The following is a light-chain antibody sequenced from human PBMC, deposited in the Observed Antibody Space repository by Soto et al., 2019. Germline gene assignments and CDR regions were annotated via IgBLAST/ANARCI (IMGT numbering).Light chain of an antibody. CDR3: SSYASSSTDVV. J-gene: IGLJ2*01. V-gene: IGLV2-14*03. Sequence: QSALTQPASVSGSPGQSITISCTGTSRDVGGYNYVSWYQHHPGKAPKLMIYDVTNRPPGVSNRFSGSKSGNTASLTISGLQAEDEADYHCSSYASSSTDVVFGGGTKVTVL. CDR1: SRDVGGYNY. CDR2: DVT.